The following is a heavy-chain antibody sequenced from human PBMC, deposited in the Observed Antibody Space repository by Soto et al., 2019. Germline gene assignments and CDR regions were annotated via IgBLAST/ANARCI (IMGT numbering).Heavy chain of an antibody. Sequence: GGSLRLSCAASGFIFTGYSMNWVRQAPGKGLEWVSYIGSSSGTIYYADSVKGRFTVSRDNANNLLYLQMNSLRDEDTAVYYCARGYYGDYLYDDWGQGTLVTVSS. J-gene: IGHJ4*02. V-gene: IGHV3-48*02. CDR2: IGSSSGTI. D-gene: IGHD4-17*01. CDR3: ARGYYGDYLYDD. CDR1: GFIFTGYS.